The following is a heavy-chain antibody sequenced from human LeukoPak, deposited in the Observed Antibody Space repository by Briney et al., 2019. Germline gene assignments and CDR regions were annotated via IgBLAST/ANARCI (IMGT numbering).Heavy chain of an antibody. J-gene: IGHJ6*02. CDR3: ARDYYYGMDV. Sequence: GGSLRLSCAASGFTFSTYWMHWVRQAPGKGLEWVSRINPDGITTTCADSVKGRFTISRDNAKNTLFLKMNSLRAEDTAVYYCARDYYYGMDVWGQGTTITVSS. CDR1: GFTFSTYW. V-gene: IGHV3-74*01. CDR2: INPDGITT.